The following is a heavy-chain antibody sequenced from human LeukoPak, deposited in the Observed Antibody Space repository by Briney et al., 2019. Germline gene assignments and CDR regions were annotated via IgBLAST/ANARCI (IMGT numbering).Heavy chain of an antibody. J-gene: IGHJ4*02. CDR3: ARTRYNWNPDFDY. CDR2: INPNSGGT. CDR1: GYTFTGYY. Sequence: ASVKVSCKASGYTFTGYYMHWVRQAPGQGLEWMGWINPNSGGTNYAQKFQGRVTMTRDTSISTAYMELSRLRSDDTAVCYCARTRYNWNPDFDYWGQGTLVTVSS. D-gene: IGHD1-20*01. V-gene: IGHV1-2*02.